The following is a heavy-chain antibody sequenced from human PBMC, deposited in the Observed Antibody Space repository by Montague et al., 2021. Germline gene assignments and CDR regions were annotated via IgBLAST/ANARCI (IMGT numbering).Heavy chain of an antibody. CDR2: TYYRSKWAN. Sequence: CAISGDSVSSNSVTWHWIRQAPSRGLEWLGRTYYRSKWANDYALSVRSRITFNPDTSKNQFSLHLDSVTPEDTAVYYCVRQSVSGKFDYWGQGTRVTVSS. CDR1: GDSVSSNSVT. J-gene: IGHJ4*02. CDR3: VRQSVSGKFDY. V-gene: IGHV6-1*01. D-gene: IGHD6-19*01.